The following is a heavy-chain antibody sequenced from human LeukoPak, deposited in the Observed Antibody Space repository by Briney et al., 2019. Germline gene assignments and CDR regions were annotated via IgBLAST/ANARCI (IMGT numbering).Heavy chain of an antibody. J-gene: IGHJ5*02. CDR3: ARRRCSSTSCYAYRVVVNWFDP. Sequence: SETLSLTCAVYGGSFSGYYWSWIRQPPGKGLEWIGEINHSGSTNYNPSLKGRVTISVDTSKNQFSLKLSSVTAADTAVYYCARRRCSSTSCYAYRVVVNWFDPWGQGALVTVSS. V-gene: IGHV4-34*01. D-gene: IGHD2-2*01. CDR1: GGSFSGYY. CDR2: INHSGST.